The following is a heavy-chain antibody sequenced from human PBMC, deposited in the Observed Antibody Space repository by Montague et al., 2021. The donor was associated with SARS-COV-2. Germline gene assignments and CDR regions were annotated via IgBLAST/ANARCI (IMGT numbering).Heavy chain of an antibody. V-gene: IGHV3-30-3*01. CDR1: GFTFSSYA. J-gene: IGHJ4*02. Sequence: SRRLSCAASGFTFSSYAMHWVRQAPGKGLEWVTFISYDGSNKYYADSVKGRFTISRDNSKNTLYLQMNSLRAEDTAVYYCARDGSSSWFVYFDYWGQGTLVTVSS. CDR2: ISYDGSNK. D-gene: IGHD6-13*01. CDR3: ARDGSSSWFVYFDY.